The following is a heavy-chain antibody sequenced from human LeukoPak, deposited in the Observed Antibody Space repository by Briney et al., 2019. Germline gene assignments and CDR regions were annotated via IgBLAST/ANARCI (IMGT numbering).Heavy chain of an antibody. D-gene: IGHD1-14*01. CDR1: GFTFSSCG. CDR3: ATETIGRHYDY. J-gene: IGHJ4*02. V-gene: IGHV3-21*01. CDR2: IGPTGTER. Sequence: PGGSLRLSCAASGFTFSSCGFNWVRQAPGKGLEWVSSIGPTGTERYYADSVRGRFPISRDNAKNSMYLQMASLRDEDPAVYYCATETIGRHYDYWGQGTLLTVSS.